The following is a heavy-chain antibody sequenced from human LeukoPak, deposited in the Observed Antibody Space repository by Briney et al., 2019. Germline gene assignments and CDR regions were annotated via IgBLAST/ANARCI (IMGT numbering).Heavy chain of an antibody. CDR3: ARPRHIAAAYYFDY. V-gene: IGHV4-39*01. J-gene: IGHJ4*02. Sequence: SETLSLTCTVSGGSISSSSYYWGWIRQPPGKGLEWIGSIYYSGSTYYNPSLKSRVTISVDTSKNQFSLKLSSVTAADTAVYYCARPRHIAAAYYFDYWGQGTLVTVSS. CDR2: IYYSGST. CDR1: GGSISSSSYY. D-gene: IGHD6-13*01.